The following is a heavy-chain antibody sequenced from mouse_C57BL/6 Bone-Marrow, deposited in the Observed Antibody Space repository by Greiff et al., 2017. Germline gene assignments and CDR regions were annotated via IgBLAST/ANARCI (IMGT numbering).Heavy chain of an antibody. V-gene: IGHV2-2*01. CDR3: ARGRRRGTWFAY. CDR2: IWSGGST. Sequence: QVQLQQSGPGLVQPSQSLSITCTVSGFSLTSYGVHWVRQSLGKGLEWLGVIWSGGSTDYNAAFISRLSISKDNSKSQVFFKRNSLQADDTAIYYCARGRRRGTWFAYWGQGTLVTVSA. D-gene: IGHD2-12*01. CDR1: GFSLTSYG. J-gene: IGHJ3*01.